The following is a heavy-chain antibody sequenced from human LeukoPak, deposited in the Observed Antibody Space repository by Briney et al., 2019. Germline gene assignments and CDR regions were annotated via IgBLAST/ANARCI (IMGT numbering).Heavy chain of an antibody. J-gene: IGHJ5*02. CDR1: GGTFSNHA. Sequence: SVKVSCKTSGGTFSNHAIIWVRQAPGQGLEYMGGIIPVLRTSKYARRFQGRVTITADESTSTAYMELSSLRSEDTAVYYCARGDVLRFLANWFDPWGQGTLVTVSS. CDR2: IIPVLRTS. V-gene: IGHV1-69*13. CDR3: ARGDVLRFLANWFDP. D-gene: IGHD3-3*01.